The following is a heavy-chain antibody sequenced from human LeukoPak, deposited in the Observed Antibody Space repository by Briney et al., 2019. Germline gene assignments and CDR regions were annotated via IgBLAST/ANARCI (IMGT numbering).Heavy chain of an antibody. Sequence: GESLKISCKGSGYSFTSYWIGWVRQMPGKGLEWMGIIYPGDSDTRYSPSFQGQVTISADKSIGTAYLQWSSLKASDTAMYYCARLGGRGYSGYGLVYFDYWGQGTLVTVSS. D-gene: IGHD5-12*01. CDR2: IYPGDSDT. CDR1: GYSFTSYW. J-gene: IGHJ4*02. V-gene: IGHV5-51*01. CDR3: ARLGGRGYSGYGLVYFDY.